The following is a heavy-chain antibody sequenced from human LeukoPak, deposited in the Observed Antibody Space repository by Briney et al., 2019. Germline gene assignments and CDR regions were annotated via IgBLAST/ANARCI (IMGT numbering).Heavy chain of an antibody. J-gene: IGHJ4*02. V-gene: IGHV3-7*01. CDR3: ARDVHGALEF. D-gene: IGHD4/OR15-4a*01. CDR1: GFTFSRYW. CDR2: IRGDAGEK. Sequence: PGGSLRLACPASGFTFSRYWMAWVRQAPGKGLEWVANIRGDAGEKGYADSVRDRFTISRGNGKNSLYLQKNSLTAEDTAVYYCARDVHGALEFWGQGTLVVVSS.